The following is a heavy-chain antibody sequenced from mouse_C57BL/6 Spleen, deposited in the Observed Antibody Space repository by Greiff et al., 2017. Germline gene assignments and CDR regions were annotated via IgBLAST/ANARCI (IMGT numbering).Heavy chain of an antibody. V-gene: IGHV1-80*01. CDR1: GSAFSSYW. D-gene: IGHD1-1*01. CDR2: IYPGDGDT. J-gene: IGHJ2*01. Sequence: QVQLQQSGAELVKPGASVKISCKASGSAFSSYWMNWVKQRPGKGLEWIGQIYPGDGDTNYNGKFKGKATLTAATSSSTAYMQLSSLTSEDSAVYFCARKESYYVYFDYWGQGTTLTVSS. CDR3: ARKESYYVYFDY.